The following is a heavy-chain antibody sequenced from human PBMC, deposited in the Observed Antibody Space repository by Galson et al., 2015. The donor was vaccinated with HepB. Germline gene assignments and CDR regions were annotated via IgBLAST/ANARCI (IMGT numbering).Heavy chain of an antibody. J-gene: IGHJ4*02. Sequence: SETLSLTCTVSGGSISSYYWSWIRQPPGKGLEWIGYIYYSGSTNYNPSPKSRVTISVDTSKTQFSLKLSSVTAADTAVYNCARRRELGSYDYWGQGTLVTVSS. V-gene: IGHV4-59*01. CDR2: IYYSGST. CDR3: ARRRELGSYDY. CDR1: GGSISSYY. D-gene: IGHD1-26*01.